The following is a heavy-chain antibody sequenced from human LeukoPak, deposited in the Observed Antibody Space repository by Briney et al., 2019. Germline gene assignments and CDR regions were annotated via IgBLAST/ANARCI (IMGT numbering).Heavy chain of an antibody. D-gene: IGHD5-24*01. CDR2: ISWNSGSI. V-gene: IGHV3-9*01. CDR3: ARWRWLQSEFDY. Sequence: GGSLRLSCAASGFTFDDYAMHWVRQAPGKGLEWVSGISWNSGSIGYADSVKGRFTISRDNAKNSLYLQMNSLRAEDTAVYYCARWRWLQSEFDYWGQGTLLTVSS. J-gene: IGHJ4*02. CDR1: GFTFDDYA.